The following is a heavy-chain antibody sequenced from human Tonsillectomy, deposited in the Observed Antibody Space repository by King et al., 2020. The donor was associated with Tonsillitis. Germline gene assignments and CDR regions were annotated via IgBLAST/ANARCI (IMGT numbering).Heavy chain of an antibody. Sequence: VQLVESGGGVVQPGRSLRLSCAASGFTSNTFAIQWVRQAPGGGLEWVAMMPHYGSDAYYADSVKGRFTISRDNSKNTLYLQMNSLRTDDTAVYYCARGTAAADYWGQGTLVTVSS. CDR1: GFTSNTFA. CDR3: ARGTAAADY. V-gene: IGHV3-30*01. J-gene: IGHJ4*02. CDR2: MPHYGSDA. D-gene: IGHD6-13*01.